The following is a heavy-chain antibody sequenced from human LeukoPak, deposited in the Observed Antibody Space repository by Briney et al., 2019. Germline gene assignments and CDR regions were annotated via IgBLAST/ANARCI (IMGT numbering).Heavy chain of an antibody. D-gene: IGHD2-21*01. CDR2: IYTSGST. CDR3: ARDSYCGGDCYKPFDY. CDR1: GGSLSSHY. J-gene: IGHJ4*02. Sequence: SETLSLTCTVSGGSLSSHYWNWIRQPAGKGLEWIGRIYTSGSTNYNPSLKSRVTMSVDTPKNQFSLKLSSVTAADTAAYYCARDSYCGGDCYKPFDYWGQGTLVTVSS. V-gene: IGHV4-4*07.